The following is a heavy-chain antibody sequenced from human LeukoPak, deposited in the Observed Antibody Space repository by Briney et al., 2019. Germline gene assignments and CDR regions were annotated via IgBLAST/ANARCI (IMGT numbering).Heavy chain of an antibody. Sequence: GESLKISCKGSGYRFTKSWIGWVRQMPGKGLEWLGIIYPDDSRTRYSPSFQGQVTMSVDKSISTAYLQWSSLKASDTGMYFCARGDPTGGNYHTLDYWGQGTLVTVPS. CDR2: IYPDDSRT. CDR1: GYRFTKSW. D-gene: IGHD5-24*01. J-gene: IGHJ4*02. V-gene: IGHV5-51*01. CDR3: ARGDPTGGNYHTLDY.